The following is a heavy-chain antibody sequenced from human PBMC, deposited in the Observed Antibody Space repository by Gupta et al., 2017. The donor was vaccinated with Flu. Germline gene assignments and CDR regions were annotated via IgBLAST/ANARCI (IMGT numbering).Heavy chain of an antibody. V-gene: IGHV1-8*01. CDR2: MNPNSGNT. D-gene: IGHD3-3*01. J-gene: IGHJ6*02. Sequence: QVQLVQSGAEVKKPGASVKVSCKASGYTFTSYDIHWVRQATGQGLEWMGWMNPNSGNTGYAQKFQGRVTMTRNTSISTAYMELSSLRSEDTAVYYCARGDFWSLGYYYYYYGMDVWGQVTTVTVSS. CDR1: GYTFTSYD. CDR3: ARGDFWSLGYYYYYYGMDV.